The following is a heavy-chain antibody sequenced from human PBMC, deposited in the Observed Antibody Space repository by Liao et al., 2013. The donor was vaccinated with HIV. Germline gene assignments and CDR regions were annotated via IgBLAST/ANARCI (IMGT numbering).Heavy chain of an antibody. CDR3: ARARLEWLFKGPAQHYFDY. CDR1: GGSFRGYY. V-gene: IGHV4-34*01. D-gene: IGHD3-3*01. J-gene: IGHJ4*02. Sequence: QVQLQQWGAGLLKPSETLSLTCAVYGGSFRGYYWSWIRQPPGKGLEWIGEINHSGSTNYNPSLKSRVTISVDTSKNQFSLKLSSVTAADTAVYYCARARLEWLFKGPAQHYFDYWGQGIWSPSPQ. CDR2: INHSGST.